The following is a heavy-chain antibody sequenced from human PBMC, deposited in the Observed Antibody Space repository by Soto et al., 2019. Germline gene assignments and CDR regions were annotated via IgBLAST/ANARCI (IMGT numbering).Heavy chain of an antibody. D-gene: IGHD5-12*01. CDR3: ARDRGYRNNDAFDI. V-gene: IGHV4-4*02. J-gene: IGHJ3*02. Sequence: HVLLQESGPGLVKPSGTLSLTCDVSDGSIRTTNWWSWVRKPPGKWLEWIGEIYHSGSTKYNPSLKSRVTISVDKSKNQFSLKLTSVTATDTAVYYCARDRGYRNNDAFDIWGQGTLVTVSS. CDR1: DGSIRTTNW. CDR2: IYHSGST.